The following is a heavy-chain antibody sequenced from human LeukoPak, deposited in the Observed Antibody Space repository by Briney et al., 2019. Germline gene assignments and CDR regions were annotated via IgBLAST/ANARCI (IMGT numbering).Heavy chain of an antibody. V-gene: IGHV4-4*02. CDR3: ARVMGGTTWPYFDY. J-gene: IGHJ4*02. Sequence: PSETLSLTCAVSGGSISSSNWWSWVRQPPGKGLEWIGEIYHSGSTNYNPSLKSRVTISVDKSKNQFSLKLSSVTAADTAVYYCARVMGGTTWPYFDYWGLGTLVTVSS. CDR1: GGSISSSNW. CDR2: IYHSGST. D-gene: IGHD1-1*01.